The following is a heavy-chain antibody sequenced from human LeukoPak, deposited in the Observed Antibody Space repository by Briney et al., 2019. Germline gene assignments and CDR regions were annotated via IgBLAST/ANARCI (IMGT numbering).Heavy chain of an antibody. V-gene: IGHV1-18*01. J-gene: IGHJ5*02. CDR1: GYTSTTYG. CDR3: ARIPTITTKGPFDP. D-gene: IGHD4-11*01. CDR2: ISAYNGNT. Sequence: ASVKVSCKASGYTSTTYGISWVRQAPGQGLEWMGWISAYNGNTNYAQKFQGRVTVTTDTSTSTAYMELSSLRSEDTAVYYCARIPTITTKGPFDPWGQGTLVTVSS.